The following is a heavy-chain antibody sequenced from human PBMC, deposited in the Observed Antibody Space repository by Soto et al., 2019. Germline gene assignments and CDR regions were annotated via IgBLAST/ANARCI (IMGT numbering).Heavy chain of an antibody. CDR1: GFTFSTYA. Sequence: PGGSLRLSCAVSGFTFSTYAMNWVRQAPGKGLEWVSIISGSGATTYYADSVKGRFTISRDNSKNTLYLQMNSLRAEDTAVYYCAKKFTSVAGRDYYFDYWGQGTLVTVSS. V-gene: IGHV3-23*01. D-gene: IGHD6-19*01. J-gene: IGHJ4*02. CDR2: ISGSGATT. CDR3: AKKFTSVAGRDYYFDY.